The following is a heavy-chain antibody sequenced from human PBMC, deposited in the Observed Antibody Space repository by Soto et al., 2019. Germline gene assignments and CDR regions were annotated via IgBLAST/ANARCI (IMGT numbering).Heavy chain of an antibody. J-gene: IGHJ4*02. Sequence: SGGGVVQPGRSLRLSCAASGFTFSSYGMHWVRQAPGKGLEWVAVIWYDGSNKYYADSVKGRFTISRDNSKNTLYLQMNSLRAEDTAVYYCARDRSYGEIDYWGQGTLVTVSS. D-gene: IGHD5-18*01. CDR2: IWYDGSNK. CDR1: GFTFSSYG. CDR3: ARDRSYGEIDY. V-gene: IGHV3-33*01.